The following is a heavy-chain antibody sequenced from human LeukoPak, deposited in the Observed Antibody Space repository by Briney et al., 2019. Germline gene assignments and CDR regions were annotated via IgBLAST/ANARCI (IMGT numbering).Heavy chain of an antibody. Sequence: EPSETLSLTCAVSGGSISSYYWSWIRQPPGKGLEWIGYIYYSGSTNYNPSLKSRVTISVDTSKNQFSLKLSSVTAADTAVYYCARATGVGDAFDIWGQGTMVTVSS. CDR1: GGSISSYY. CDR2: IYYSGST. D-gene: IGHD1-14*01. J-gene: IGHJ3*02. V-gene: IGHV4-59*01. CDR3: ARATGVGDAFDI.